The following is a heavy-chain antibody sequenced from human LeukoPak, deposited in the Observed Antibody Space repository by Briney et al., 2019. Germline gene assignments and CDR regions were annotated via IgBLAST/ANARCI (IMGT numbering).Heavy chain of an antibody. V-gene: IGHV4-34*01. D-gene: IGHD2-21*02. CDR1: GVSFNAYY. CDR2: INHSGYT. J-gene: IGHJ4*02. Sequence: SETLSLTCAVSGVSFNAYYWSWVRQTPGKGLEWIGEINHSGYTNDSPSLKSRVTLSIDTSRKQFSLNLRSVTVADTGIYYCTRMTAGHDYWGQGTLVTVSS. CDR3: TRMTAGHDY.